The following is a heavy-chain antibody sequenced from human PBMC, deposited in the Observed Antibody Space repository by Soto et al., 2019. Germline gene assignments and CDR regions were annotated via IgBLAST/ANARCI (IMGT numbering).Heavy chain of an antibody. D-gene: IGHD1-26*01. J-gene: IGHJ6*02. CDR1: GGSISSSSYY. Sequence: SETLSLTCTVSGGSISSSSYYWAWIRQPPGKGLEWIGSIYYSGSTYYNPSLKSRVTISVDTSKNQFSLKLSSVTAADTAVYYCARSTGSYYSLYYGMDVWGQGTTVT. CDR3: ARSTGSYYSLYYGMDV. V-gene: IGHV4-39*01. CDR2: IYYSGST.